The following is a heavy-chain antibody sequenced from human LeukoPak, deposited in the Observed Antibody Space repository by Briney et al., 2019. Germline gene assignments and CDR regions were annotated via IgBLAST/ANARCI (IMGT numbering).Heavy chain of an antibody. CDR3: ARVEAGINNWYYDL. V-gene: IGHV4-4*07. D-gene: IGHD6-13*01. Sequence: TSSETLSLTCTVSGGSISSYYWSWLRQPAGKGLEWIGRIYTSGSTNYNPRLRSRVTMSVDTSENQFSLKLRSVTAADTAVYYCARVEAGINNWYYDLWGRGTLVTVSS. CDR1: GGSISSYY. CDR2: IYTSGST. J-gene: IGHJ2*01.